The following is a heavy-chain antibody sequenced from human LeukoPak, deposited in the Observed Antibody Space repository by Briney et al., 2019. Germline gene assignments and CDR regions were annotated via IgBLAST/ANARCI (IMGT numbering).Heavy chain of an antibody. D-gene: IGHD6-19*01. CDR2: INPSGGST. CDR3: ARLGWVAVAGVQYYFDY. Sequence: ASVKLSCKASGYTFTSYYIHWVRQAPGQGLEWLGIINPSGGSTTYARNFQGRVTMTRDTSTSTVYMDLSSLRPEDTAVYYCARLGWVAVAGVQYYFDYWGQGTLVTVSS. V-gene: IGHV1-46*01. J-gene: IGHJ4*02. CDR1: GYTFTSYY.